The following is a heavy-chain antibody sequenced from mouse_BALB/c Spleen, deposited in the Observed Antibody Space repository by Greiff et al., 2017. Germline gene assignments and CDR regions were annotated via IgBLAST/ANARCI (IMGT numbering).Heavy chain of an antibody. D-gene: IGHD1-1*01. Sequence: VQLQESGPGLVKPSQSLSLTCTVTGYSITSDYAWNWIRQFPGNKLEWMGYISYSGSTSYNPSLKSRISITRDTSKNQFFLQLNSVTTEDTATYYCARYHYYGSSRNAMDYWGQGTSVTVSS. CDR3: ARYHYYGSSRNAMDY. CDR1: GYSITSDYA. CDR2: ISYSGST. J-gene: IGHJ4*01. V-gene: IGHV3-2*02.